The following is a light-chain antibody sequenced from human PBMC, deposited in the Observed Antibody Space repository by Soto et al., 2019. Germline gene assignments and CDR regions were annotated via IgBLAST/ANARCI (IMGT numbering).Light chain of an antibody. V-gene: IGKV1-39*01. Sequence: DIPMTQSPSSLSASVGDRVTITCRASQSISSYLNWYQQKPWKAPKLLIYAASSLQSGVPSRFSGSGSGTDFTLTISSLQPEDFATYYCQQSYSTPLYTFGQGTKLEIK. J-gene: IGKJ2*01. CDR2: AAS. CDR3: QQSYSTPLYT. CDR1: QSISSY.